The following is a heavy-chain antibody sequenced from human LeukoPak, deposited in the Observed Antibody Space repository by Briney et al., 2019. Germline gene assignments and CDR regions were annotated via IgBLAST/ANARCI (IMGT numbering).Heavy chain of an antibody. CDR2: IWYDGSNK. D-gene: IGHD2-15*01. CDR3: AREPTRYCSGGSCYSRYFDY. V-gene: IGHV3-33*01. J-gene: IGHJ4*02. Sequence: PGGSLRLSCAASGFTFSSYGMHWVRQAPGKGLEWVAVIWYDGSNKYYADSVKGRFTISRDNSKNTLYLQMNSLRAEDTAVYYCAREPTRYCSGGSCYSRYFDYWGQGTLVTVSS. CDR1: GFTFSSYG.